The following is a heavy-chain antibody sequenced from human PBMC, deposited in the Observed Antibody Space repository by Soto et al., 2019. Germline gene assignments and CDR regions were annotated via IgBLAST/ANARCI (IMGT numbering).Heavy chain of an antibody. D-gene: IGHD5-18*01. CDR1: GDSIRSGSYH. J-gene: IGHJ4*02. V-gene: IGHV4-39*01. CDR3: VRHVGYRLWYFDY. Sequence: SETLSLTCTVSGDSIRSGSYHWAWIRQSPGKGLEWIASIYYSGTTYYNPSLKSRVTISVDSSRNQLSVDLGSVTAADTAAYFCVRHVGYRLWYFDYWGQRTPVTVSS. CDR2: IYYSGTT.